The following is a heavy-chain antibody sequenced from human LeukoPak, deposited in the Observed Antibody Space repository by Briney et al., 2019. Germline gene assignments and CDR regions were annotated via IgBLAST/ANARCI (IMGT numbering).Heavy chain of an antibody. CDR3: ARVGFYYYYYMDV. CDR2: IKQDGSEK. D-gene: IGHD6-25*01. CDR1: GCTFRSYW. J-gene: IGHJ6*03. Sequence: GGSLRLSCAASGCTFRSYWMTWVRQAPGKGLEWVANIKQDGSEKHYVGSVKGRFAISRDNAKNSLYLQMNSLRAEDTAVYYCARVGFYYYYYMDVWGRGTTVTVSS. V-gene: IGHV3-7*01.